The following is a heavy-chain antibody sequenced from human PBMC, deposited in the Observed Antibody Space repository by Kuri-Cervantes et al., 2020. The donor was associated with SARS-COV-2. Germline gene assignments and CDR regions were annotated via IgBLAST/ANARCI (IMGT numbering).Heavy chain of an antibody. D-gene: IGHD6-6*01. CDR1: GDSVSSNSAA. J-gene: IGHJ4*02. V-gene: IGHV6-1*01. CDR3: ARVEQLVPYFDY. Sequence: SETLSLTCAISGDSVSSNSAAWNWIRQSPSRGLEWLGRTYYRSKWYNDYAVPVKSRITINPDTSKNQFSLQLNSVTPEDTAVYYCARVEQLVPYFDYWGQGTLVTVSS. CDR2: TYYRSKWYN.